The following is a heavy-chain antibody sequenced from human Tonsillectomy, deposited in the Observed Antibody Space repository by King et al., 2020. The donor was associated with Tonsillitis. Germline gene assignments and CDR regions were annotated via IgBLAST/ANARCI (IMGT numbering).Heavy chain of an antibody. D-gene: IGHD3-22*01. Sequence: VQLVQSGGGVVQTGRSLRLSCAASGFTFSSYAMHWVRQAPGKGLEWVAVISYDGSNEYYADAVKGRFPISRDDSKNKLYLQMNSLRAEDTAVYYCARGGIVVITQKNYWGQGTLVTVSS. J-gene: IGHJ4*02. CDR1: GFTFSSYA. CDR2: ISYDGSNE. V-gene: IGHV3-30*04. CDR3: ARGGIVVITQKNY.